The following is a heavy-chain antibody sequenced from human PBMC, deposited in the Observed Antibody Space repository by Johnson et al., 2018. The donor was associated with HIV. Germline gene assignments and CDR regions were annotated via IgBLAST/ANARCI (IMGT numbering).Heavy chain of an antibody. CDR2: ISYDGSNK. CDR1: GFTFSSYA. J-gene: IGHJ3*02. CDR3: AKDRFGEWEPLGAFDI. D-gene: IGHD3-10*01. Sequence: QVQLVESGGGVVQPGRSLRLSCAASGFTFSSYAMHWVRQAPGKGLEWVAVISYDGSNKYYADSVKGRFTISRDNSKNTLYLQMNSLRAEDTAVYYCAKDRFGEWEPLGAFDIWGQGTMVTVSS. V-gene: IGHV3-30*04.